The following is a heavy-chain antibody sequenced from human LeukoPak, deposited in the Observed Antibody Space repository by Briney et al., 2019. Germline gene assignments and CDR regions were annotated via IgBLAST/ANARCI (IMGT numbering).Heavy chain of an antibody. J-gene: IGHJ6*02. CDR2: IKSKTDGGTT. Sequence: TGGSLRLSCAASGFTFSNAWMSWVRQAPGKGLEWVGRIKSKTDGGTTDYAAPVKGTFTISRDDSKNTLYLQMNSLKTEDTAVYYCTTDFHPLRYYYGMDVWGQGTTVTVSS. V-gene: IGHV3-15*01. CDR1: GFTFSNAW. D-gene: IGHD4-17*01. CDR3: TTDFHPLRYYYGMDV.